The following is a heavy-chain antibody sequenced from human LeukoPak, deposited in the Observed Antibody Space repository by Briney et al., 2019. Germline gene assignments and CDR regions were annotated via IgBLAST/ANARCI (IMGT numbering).Heavy chain of an antibody. J-gene: IGHJ4*02. CDR1: GYTFTSYD. Sequence: ASVKVSCKASGYTFTSYDINWVRQATGQGLEWMGWMNPNSGNTGYAQKFQGRVTMTRNTSISTAYMELSSLSAEDTALYYYAKDTVNAVAGTLKDYWGQGTLVTVSS. CDR3: AKDTVNAVAGTLKDY. D-gene: IGHD6-19*01. CDR2: MNPNSGNT. V-gene: IGHV1-8*01.